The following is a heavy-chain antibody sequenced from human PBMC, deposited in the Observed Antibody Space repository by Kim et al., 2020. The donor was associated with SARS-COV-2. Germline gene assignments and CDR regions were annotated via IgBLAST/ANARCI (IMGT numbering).Heavy chain of an antibody. CDR1: GFTFSSYA. V-gene: IGHV3-30*04. D-gene: IGHD3-16*01. J-gene: IGHJ4*02. Sequence: GGSLRLSCAASGFTFSSYAMHWVRQAPGKGLEWVAVISYDGSNKYYADSVKGRFTISRDNSKNTLYLQMNSLRAEDTAVYYCATFRFGVVMVNHYWGQGT. CDR3: ATFRFGVVMVNHY. CDR2: ISYDGSNK.